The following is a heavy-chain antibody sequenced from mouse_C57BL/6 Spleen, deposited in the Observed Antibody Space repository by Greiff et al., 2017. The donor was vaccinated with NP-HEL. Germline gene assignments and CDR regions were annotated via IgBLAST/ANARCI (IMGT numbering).Heavy chain of an antibody. CDR1: GYTFTDYN. CDR3: ARRRLRLPYYFDY. J-gene: IGHJ2*01. V-gene: IGHV1-18*01. Sequence: DVQLQESGPELVKPGASVKIPCKASGYTFTDYNMDWVKQSHGKSLEWIGDINPNNGGTIYNQKFKGKATLTVDKSSSTAYMELRSLTSEDTAVYYCARRRLRLPYYFDYWGQGTTLTVSS. D-gene: IGHD2-4*01. CDR2: INPNNGGT.